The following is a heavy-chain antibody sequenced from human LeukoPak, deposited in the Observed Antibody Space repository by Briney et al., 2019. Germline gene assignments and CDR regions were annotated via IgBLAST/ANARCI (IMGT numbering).Heavy chain of an antibody. CDR3: ARGRYCSADICTGGDSFDI. D-gene: IGHD2-15*01. J-gene: IGHJ3*02. V-gene: IGHV4-4*07. Sequence: SETLSLTCNVSGGSISNYYWSWIRQPAGKGLEWIGRKYARGSSNYNPPVQSRVTMSVDTSKSQFSLKLRSVTAADTAVYYCARGRYCSADICTGGDSFDIWGQGTMVSVSP. CDR1: GGSISNYY. CDR2: KYARGSS.